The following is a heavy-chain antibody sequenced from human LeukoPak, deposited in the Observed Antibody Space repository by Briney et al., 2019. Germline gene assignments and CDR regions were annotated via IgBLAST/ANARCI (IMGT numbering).Heavy chain of an antibody. Sequence: PGGSLRLSCAASGFTFSGYAMSWVRQAPGKGLEWVSAISGSGGSTYYADSVKGRFTISRDNSKNTLYLQMNSLRAEDTAVYYCAKARGSGWIENWFDPWGQGTLVTVSS. CDR3: AKARGSGWIENWFDP. V-gene: IGHV3-23*01. D-gene: IGHD6-19*01. CDR2: ISGSGGST. CDR1: GFTFSGYA. J-gene: IGHJ5*02.